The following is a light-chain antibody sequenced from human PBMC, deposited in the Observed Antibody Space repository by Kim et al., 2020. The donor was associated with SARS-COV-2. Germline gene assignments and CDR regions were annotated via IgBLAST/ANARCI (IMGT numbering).Light chain of an antibody. Sequence: ASVGDRVTITCRASQGISRYLTWYQQKPGRAPRLLIYGALNLQTGVPSRFSATASGTVFTLTITNLQPEDFATYYCQQFHSVPYTFGRGTKVDIK. CDR1: QGISRY. CDR2: GAL. CDR3: QQFHSVPYT. V-gene: IGKV1-33*01. J-gene: IGKJ2*01.